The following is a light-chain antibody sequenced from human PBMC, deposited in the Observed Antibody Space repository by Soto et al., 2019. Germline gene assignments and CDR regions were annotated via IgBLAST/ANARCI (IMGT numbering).Light chain of an antibody. J-gene: IGKJ5*01. CDR3: QQYNTYAT. Sequence: DIQMSQSRSTLSAYEGDRVTITCRASQSISSWLAWYQQKPGKAPKLLIYDASSLESGVPSRFSGSGSGTESTLTISSLQPDDFATYYCQQYNTYATFGQGTRLEVK. V-gene: IGKV1-5*01. CDR1: QSISSW. CDR2: DAS.